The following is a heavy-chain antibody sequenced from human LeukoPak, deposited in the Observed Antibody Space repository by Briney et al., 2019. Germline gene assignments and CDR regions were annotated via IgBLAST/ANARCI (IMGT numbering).Heavy chain of an antibody. J-gene: IGHJ4*02. CDR2: INHSGST. CDR3: AGQLWSYSNCPTPHDY. Sequence: SETLSLTCAVYGGSFSGYYWSWIRQPPGKGLEWIGEINHSGSTNYNPSLKSRVTISVDTSKNQFTLKLSSVTAADTAVYYCAGQLWSYSNCPTPHDYWGQGTLVTVSS. CDR1: GGSFSGYY. V-gene: IGHV4-34*01. D-gene: IGHD4-11*01.